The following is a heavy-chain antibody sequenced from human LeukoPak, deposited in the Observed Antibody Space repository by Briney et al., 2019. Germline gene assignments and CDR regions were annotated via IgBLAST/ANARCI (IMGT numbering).Heavy chain of an antibody. D-gene: IGHD6-13*01. Sequence: GGSLRLSCAASGFTFSSYSMNWVRQAPGKGLEWVSSISSSSSYIYYADSVKGRFTISRDNAKNSLYLQMNSLRAEDTAVYYCAREVPLITYSSTPGWFDPWGQGTLVTVSS. J-gene: IGHJ5*02. CDR2: ISSSSSYI. CDR1: GFTFSSYS. CDR3: AREVPLITYSSTPGWFDP. V-gene: IGHV3-21*01.